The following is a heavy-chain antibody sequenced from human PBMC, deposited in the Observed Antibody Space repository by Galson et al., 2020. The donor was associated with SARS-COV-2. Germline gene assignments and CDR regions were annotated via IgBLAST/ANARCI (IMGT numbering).Heavy chain of an antibody. Sequence: ASVKVSCKASGYTFTSYGISWVRQAPGQGLGWMGWISAYNGNTNYAQKLQGRVTMTTDTSTSTAYMELRSLRSDDTAVYYCARDYYDSSGYYYPDYWGQGTLVTVSS. D-gene: IGHD3-22*01. J-gene: IGHJ4*02. CDR3: ARDYYDSSGYYYPDY. CDR2: ISAYNGNT. CDR1: GYTFTSYG. V-gene: IGHV1-18*04.